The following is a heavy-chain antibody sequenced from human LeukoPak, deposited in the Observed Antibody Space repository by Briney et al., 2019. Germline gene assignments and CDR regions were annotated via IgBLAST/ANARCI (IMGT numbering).Heavy chain of an antibody. CDR2: INHSGST. CDR1: GGSISSYY. V-gene: IGHV4-34*01. Sequence: SETLSLTCTVSGGSISSYYWSWIRQPPGKGLEWIGEINHSGSTNYNPSLKSRVTISVDTSKNQFSLKLSSVTAADTAVYYCARRGRITMPNWGQGTLVTVSS. D-gene: IGHD3-10*01. CDR3: ARRGRITMPN. J-gene: IGHJ4*02.